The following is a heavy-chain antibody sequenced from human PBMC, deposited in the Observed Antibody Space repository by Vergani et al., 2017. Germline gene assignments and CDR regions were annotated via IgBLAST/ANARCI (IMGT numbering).Heavy chain of an antibody. Sequence: QVQLQESGPGLVKPSRTLSLTCTVSGGSISSGGYYWSWIRQPPGKVLEWIVYIYYSGCTYYNPSLKSLVTISVDTSKNQFSLKLISVTAADTAVYYCARGLLEWEWGAFDIWGQGTMVTVSA. CDR1: GGSISSGGYY. J-gene: IGHJ3*02. V-gene: IGHV4-31*01. D-gene: IGHD1-26*01. CDR2: IYYSGCT. CDR3: ARGLLEWEWGAFDI.